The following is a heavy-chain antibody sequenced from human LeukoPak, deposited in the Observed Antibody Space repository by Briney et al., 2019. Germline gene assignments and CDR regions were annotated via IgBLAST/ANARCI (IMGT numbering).Heavy chain of an antibody. J-gene: IGHJ4*02. CDR2: IYSGGSA. CDR3: ARVRSSWILE. D-gene: IGHD6-13*01. V-gene: IGHV3-66*02. CDR1: GFTVSSNY. Sequence: PGGSLRLSCAASGFTVSSNYMSWVRQAPGKGLEWVSVIYSGGSAYYADSVKGRFTISRDNSKNTLYLQMNSLRAEDTAVYYCARVRSSWILEWGQGTLVTVSS.